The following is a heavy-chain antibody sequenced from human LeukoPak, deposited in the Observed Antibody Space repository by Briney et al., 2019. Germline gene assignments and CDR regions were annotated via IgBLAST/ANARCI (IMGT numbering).Heavy chain of an antibody. D-gene: IGHD6-13*01. CDR1: GFTVSSNY. CDR3: AREYSSSWYTFTHYYYGMDV. CDR2: IYSGGST. V-gene: IGHV3-66*01. Sequence: PGGSLRLSCAASGFTVSSNYMSWVRQAPGKGLEWVSVIYSGGSTYYADSVKGRFTISRDNSKNTLYLQMNSLRAEDTAVYYCAREYSSSWYTFTHYYYGMDVWGQGTTVTVSS. J-gene: IGHJ6*02.